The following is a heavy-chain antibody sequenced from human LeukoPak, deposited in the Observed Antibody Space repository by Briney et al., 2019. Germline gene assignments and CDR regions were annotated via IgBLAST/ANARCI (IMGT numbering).Heavy chain of an antibody. D-gene: IGHD6-13*01. J-gene: IGHJ5*02. Sequence: GASVKVSCKASGYTFTSYGISWVRQAPGQGLEWMGWISAYNGNTNYAQKLQGRVTMTTDTSTSTAYMELRSLRSDDTAVYYCARVRPNSSSWTRARHAARNNWFDPWGQGTLVTVSS. CDR1: GYTFTSYG. CDR2: ISAYNGNT. CDR3: ARVRPNSSSWTRARHAARNNWFDP. V-gene: IGHV1-18*01.